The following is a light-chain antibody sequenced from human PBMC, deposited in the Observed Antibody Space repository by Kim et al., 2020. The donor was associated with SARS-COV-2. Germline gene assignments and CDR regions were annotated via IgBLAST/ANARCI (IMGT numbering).Light chain of an antibody. CDR1: QSLLHSNGYNY. Sequence: DIVMTQSPLSLPVTPGEPASISCRSSQSLLHSNGYNYLDWYLQKPGQSPQLLIYLGSYRPSGVPDRFSGSGSGTDFTLKISRVEAEDVGVYYCMQALQTPFTFGPGTKVDIK. J-gene: IGKJ3*01. V-gene: IGKV2-28*01. CDR2: LGS. CDR3: MQALQTPFT.